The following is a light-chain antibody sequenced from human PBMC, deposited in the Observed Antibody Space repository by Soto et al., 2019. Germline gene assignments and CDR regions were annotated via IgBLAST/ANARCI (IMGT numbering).Light chain of an antibody. J-gene: IGLJ2*01. CDR3: SSYTSSGPHVV. CDR2: EVS. CDR1: SSDVGSYNR. V-gene: IGLV2-18*02. Sequence: QSALTQPPSVSGSPGQSVTISCTGTSSDVGSYNRVSWYQQPPGTAPKLMIYEVSNRPSGVPDRFSGSKSGNTASLTISGLQAEDEADYYCSSYTSSGPHVVFGGGTKLTVL.